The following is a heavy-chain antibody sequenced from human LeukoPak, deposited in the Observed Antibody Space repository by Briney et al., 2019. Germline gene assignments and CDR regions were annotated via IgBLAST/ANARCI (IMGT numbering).Heavy chain of an antibody. V-gene: IGHV3-48*01. D-gene: IGHD6-13*01. J-gene: IGHJ5*02. CDR3: ARDERSSSSWYGLDP. Sequence: PGGSLRLSCVVSGFTVSTNYMNWVRQAPGKGLKWVSYISSSSSTIYYADSVKGRFTISRDNAKNSLYLQMNSLRAEDTAVYYCARDERSSSSWYGLDPWGQGTLVTVSS. CDR2: ISSSSSTI. CDR1: GFTVSTNY.